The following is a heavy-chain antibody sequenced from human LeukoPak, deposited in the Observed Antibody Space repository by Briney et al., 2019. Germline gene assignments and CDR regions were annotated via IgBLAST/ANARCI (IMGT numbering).Heavy chain of an antibody. CDR1: GGSIISGGSY. Sequence: SETLSLTCTVSGGSIISGGSYWGWIRQPPGKRLEWIGSVYYSGISYYNPSLRSRVSISVDTSNQFSLRLSAVTAADTAVYYCSRRDCSQSNCFYWYFDVWGRGTLLTVSS. V-gene: IGHV4-39*07. CDR2: VYYSGIS. J-gene: IGHJ2*01. CDR3: SRRDCSQSNCFYWYFDV. D-gene: IGHD2-15*01.